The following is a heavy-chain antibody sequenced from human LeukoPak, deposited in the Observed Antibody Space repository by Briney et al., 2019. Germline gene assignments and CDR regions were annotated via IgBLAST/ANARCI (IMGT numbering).Heavy chain of an antibody. CDR2: IIPIFGTT. Sequence: SVTVSFQASGGIFSSYAISWVRQAPGQGLEWMGGIIPIFGTTNYAQKFQGRVTITTDESTSPAYMELSSLRSEDTAVYYCALERGLNDAFDIWGQGTMVTVSS. V-gene: IGHV1-69*05. CDR3: ALERGLNDAFDI. CDR1: GGIFSSYA. J-gene: IGHJ3*02.